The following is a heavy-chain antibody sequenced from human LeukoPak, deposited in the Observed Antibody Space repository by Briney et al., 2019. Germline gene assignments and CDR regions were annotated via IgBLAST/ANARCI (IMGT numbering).Heavy chain of an antibody. J-gene: IGHJ5*02. CDR1: GGSISSYY. D-gene: IGHD1-1*01. V-gene: IGHV4-59*01. CDR2: ISYSGST. Sequence: PSQTLSLTCTLSGGSISSYYWSWIRQPPGKGLEWHGYISYSGSTNFNPSLKSRVTISVDTSKNQFSLKLSSVTAADTAVYYCAREGTAGTNLNWFDPWGQGTLVTVSS. CDR3: AREGTAGTNLNWFDP.